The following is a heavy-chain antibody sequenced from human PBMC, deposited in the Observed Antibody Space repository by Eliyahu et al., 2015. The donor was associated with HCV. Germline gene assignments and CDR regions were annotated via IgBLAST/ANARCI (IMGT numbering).Heavy chain of an antibody. V-gene: IGHV3-7*03. D-gene: IGHD3-9*01. CDR1: GFTFSSYW. J-gene: IGHJ4*02. CDR2: IKQDGSEK. CDR3: ARVLRYFDWSTFDY. Sequence: EVQLVESGGGLVQPGGSLRLXCXASGFTFSSYWMSWVRQAPGKGLEGVANIKQDGSEKYYVDSVKGRFTISRDNAKNSLYLQMNSLRAEDTAVYYCARVLRYFDWSTFDYWGQGTLVTVSS.